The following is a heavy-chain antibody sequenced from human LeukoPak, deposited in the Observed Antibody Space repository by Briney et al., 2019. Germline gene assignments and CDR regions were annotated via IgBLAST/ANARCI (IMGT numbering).Heavy chain of an antibody. CDR2: ITTSSSYI. CDR3: VRLYDDYTNGHFDS. D-gene: IGHD4-11*01. J-gene: IGHJ4*02. V-gene: IGHV3-21*01. CDR1: GFTFSSYE. Sequence: GGSLRLSCAASGFTFSSYEMSWVRQAPGKGLEWVSSITTSSSYIYYADSVKGRFTISKDNAKNSLYLQLNSLRAEDTAVYYCVRLYDDYTNGHFDSWGQGTLVTVSS.